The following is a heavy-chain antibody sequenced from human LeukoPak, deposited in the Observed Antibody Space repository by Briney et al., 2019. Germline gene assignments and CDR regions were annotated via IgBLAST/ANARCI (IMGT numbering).Heavy chain of an antibody. CDR3: ARLNARDYYFDY. Sequence: GGSLRLSCAASGFTFSSYGMHWVRQAQGKGLEWVAVIWYDGSNKYYADSVKGRFTISRDNSKNTLYLQMNSLRAEDTAVYYCARLNARDYYFDYWGQGTLVTVSS. V-gene: IGHV3-33*01. CDR2: IWYDGSNK. CDR1: GFTFSSYG. J-gene: IGHJ4*02.